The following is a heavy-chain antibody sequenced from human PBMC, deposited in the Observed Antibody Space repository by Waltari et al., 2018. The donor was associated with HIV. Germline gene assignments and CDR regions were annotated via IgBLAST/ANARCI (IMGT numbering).Heavy chain of an antibody. V-gene: IGHV4-61*02. CDR1: GDSMKITRYF. CDR3: AREDYDQFWGSPLYIFDS. J-gene: IGHJ4*02. D-gene: IGHD3-16*01. Sequence: QVQLQESGPGLARSSQTLSLACSVPGDSMKITRYFWSWVRQSAGRGLEWIGRFNTRGDTKYNPSLKGRVVMSIDAPRKMFFLNLTSISAADTGTYFCAREDYDQFWGSPLYIFDSWGLGTVITVSS. CDR2: FNTRGDT.